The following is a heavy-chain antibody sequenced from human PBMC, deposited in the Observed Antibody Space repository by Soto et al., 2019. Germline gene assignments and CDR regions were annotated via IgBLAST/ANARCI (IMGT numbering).Heavy chain of an antibody. CDR2: ISSSGTTT. CDR1: TFTFTDSRFTFSDYY. V-gene: IGHV3-11*01. D-gene: IGHD3-3*01. CDR3: ARGDLRFLQGIDS. Sequence: GGSLRLSCAASTFTFTDSRFTFSDYYINWIRQGPGKGLEWLATISSSGTTTFYAESVKGRFTISRDNAKNSVFLQMNGLGDDDTAVYYCARGDLRFLQGIDSWGQGTLVTVSS. J-gene: IGHJ5*01.